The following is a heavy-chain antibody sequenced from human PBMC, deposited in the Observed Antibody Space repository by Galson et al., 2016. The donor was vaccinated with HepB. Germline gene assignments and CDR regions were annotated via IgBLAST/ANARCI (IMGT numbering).Heavy chain of an antibody. V-gene: IGHV6-1*01. CDR3: ARENAVTTSLDH. J-gene: IGHJ4*02. CDR2: TYYRSKWST. D-gene: IGHD4-17*01. Sequence: CAISGDSVSNNTAAWSWIRQSPWRGLEWLGRTYYRSKWSTDYAISMRGRISIDPKTSENQFSLHLKSMTPDDMAFYYCARENAVTTSLDHWGQGIPVTV. CDR1: GDSVSNNTAA.